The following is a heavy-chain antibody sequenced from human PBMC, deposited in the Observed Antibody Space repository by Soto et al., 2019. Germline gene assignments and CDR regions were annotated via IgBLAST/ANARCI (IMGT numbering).Heavy chain of an antibody. CDR2: IHNSGST. D-gene: IGHD2-2*01. V-gene: IGHV4-39*01. J-gene: IGHJ4*02. CDR3: ARQGVTRLSFDF. CDR1: GGSISSSAYY. Sequence: QLLLQESGPGLVKPSETLSLTCTVSGGSISSSAYYWGWIRQSPGRGLEWIGIIHNSGSTYYNSSLKSRVTISVDTSNNHFSLRLSSMTAADTAVYFCARQGVTRLSFDFWGQGSLVTVSS.